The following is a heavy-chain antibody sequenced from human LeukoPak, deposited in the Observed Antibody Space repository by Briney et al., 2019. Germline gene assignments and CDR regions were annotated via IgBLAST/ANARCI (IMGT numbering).Heavy chain of an antibody. CDR3: ARDPLYQLLLNDAFDI. CDR1: GYTFTGYY. J-gene: IGHJ3*02. CDR2: INPSGGST. D-gene: IGHD2-2*01. Sequence: GASVKVSCKASGYTFTGYYMHRVRQAPGQGLEWMGIINPSGGSTSYAQKFQGRVTMTRDTSTSTVYMELSSLRSEDTAVYYCARDPLYQLLLNDAFDIWGQGTMVTVSS. V-gene: IGHV1-46*01.